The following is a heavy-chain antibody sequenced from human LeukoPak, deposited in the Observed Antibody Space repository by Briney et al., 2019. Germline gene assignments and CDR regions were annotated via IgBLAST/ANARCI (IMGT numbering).Heavy chain of an antibody. CDR1: GYTFSSYW. J-gene: IGHJ4*02. Sequence: GGSLRLSCAASGYTFSSYWMSWVRQAPGKGLEWVSYISSSGSTVYYADSVKGRFTISRDNAKNSLYLQMNSLRAEDTAVYYCARQNWSSGYRYYFDYWGQGTLVTVSS. CDR3: ARQNWSSGYRYYFDY. CDR2: ISSSGSTV. D-gene: IGHD3-22*01. V-gene: IGHV3-48*04.